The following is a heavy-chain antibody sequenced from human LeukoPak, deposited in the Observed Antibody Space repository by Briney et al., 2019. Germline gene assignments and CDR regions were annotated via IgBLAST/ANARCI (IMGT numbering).Heavy chain of an antibody. J-gene: IGHJ6*02. V-gene: IGHV3-23*01. CDR3: AKEGGSGSYYKIYYYYGMDV. D-gene: IGHD3-10*01. CDR2: ISGSGGST. Sequence: GGSLRLSCAASGFTFSSYAMSWVRQAPGKGLEWVSAISGSGGSTYYADSVKGRFTISRDNSKNTLYLQMNSLRAEDTAVYYCAKEGGSGSYYKIYYYYGMDVWGQGTTVTVSS. CDR1: GFTFSSYA.